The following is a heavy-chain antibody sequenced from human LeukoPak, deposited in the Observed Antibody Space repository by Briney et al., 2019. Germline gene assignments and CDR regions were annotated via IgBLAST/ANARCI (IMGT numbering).Heavy chain of an antibody. CDR2: IIPIFGTA. J-gene: IGHJ4*02. D-gene: IGHD6-13*01. CDR1: GGTFSSYA. Sequence: ASVKVSCKASGGTFSSYAISWVRQAPGQGLEWMGGIIPIFGTANYAQKFQGRVTITADESTSTAYMELSSLRSEDTAVYYCARGRSGQQLDETPTSDYWGQGTLVTVSS. CDR3: ARGRSGQQLDETPTSDY. V-gene: IGHV1-69*13.